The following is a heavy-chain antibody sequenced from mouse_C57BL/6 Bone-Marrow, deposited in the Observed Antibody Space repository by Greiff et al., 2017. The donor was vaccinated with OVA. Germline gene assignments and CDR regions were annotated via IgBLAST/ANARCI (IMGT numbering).Heavy chain of an antibody. CDR2: IRLKSDNYAT. CDR3: TGGGLRPYFDY. Sequence: EVQLQESGGGLVQPGGSMKLSCVASGFTFSNYWMNWVRQSPEKGLEWVAQIRLKSDNYATHYAESVKGRFTISRDDSKSSVYLQMNNLRAEDTGMYYCTGGGLRPYFDYWGQGTTLTVSS. V-gene: IGHV6-3*01. D-gene: IGHD2-4*01. CDR1: GFTFSNYW. J-gene: IGHJ2*01.